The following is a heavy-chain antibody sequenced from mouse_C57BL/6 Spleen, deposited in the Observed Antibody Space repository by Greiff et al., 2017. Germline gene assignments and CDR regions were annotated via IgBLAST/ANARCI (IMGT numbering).Heavy chain of an antibody. D-gene: IGHD4-1*02. Sequence: QVHVKQPGAELVKPGASVKLSCKASGYTFTSYWMHWVKQRPGQGLEWIGMIHPNSGSTNYNEKFKSKATLTVDKSSSTAYMQLSSLSSEDSAVYYCARPTDLYYFDYWGQGTTLTVSS. CDR3: ARPTDLYYFDY. J-gene: IGHJ2*01. V-gene: IGHV1-64*01. CDR1: GYTFTSYW. CDR2: IHPNSGST.